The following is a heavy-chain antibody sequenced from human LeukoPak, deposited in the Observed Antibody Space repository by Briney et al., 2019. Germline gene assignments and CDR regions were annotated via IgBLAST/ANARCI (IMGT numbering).Heavy chain of an antibody. J-gene: IGHJ3*02. V-gene: IGHV4-30-2*01. CDR3: ARHLDAFDI. CDR2: IYHSGST. Sequence: SQTLSLTCAVSGGSISSGGYSWSWIRQPPGKGLEWIGYIYHSGSTYYNPSLKSRVTISVDRSKNQFSLKLSSVNAADTAVYYCARHLDAFDIWGQGTMVTVSS. CDR1: GGSISSGGYS.